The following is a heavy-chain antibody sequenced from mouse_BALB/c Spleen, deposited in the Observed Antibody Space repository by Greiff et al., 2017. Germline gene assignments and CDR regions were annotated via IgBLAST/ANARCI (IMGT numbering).Heavy chain of an antibody. CDR3: TREEGTYGNYY. CDR1: GYTFTSYW. J-gene: IGHJ2*01. D-gene: IGHD2-1*01. CDR2: IYPGNSDT. V-gene: IGHV1-5*01. Sequence: EVQLQQSAAELARPGASVKMSCKASGYTFTSYWMHWVKQRPGQGLEWIGAIYPGNSDTSYNQKFKGKAKLTAVTSTSTAYMELSSLTNEDSAVYYCTREEGTYGNYYWGQGTTLTVSS.